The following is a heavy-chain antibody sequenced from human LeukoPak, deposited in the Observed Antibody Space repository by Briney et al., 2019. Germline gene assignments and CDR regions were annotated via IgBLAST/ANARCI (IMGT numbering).Heavy chain of an antibody. D-gene: IGHD3-10*01. J-gene: IGHJ4*02. CDR1: GFTFSDYY. Sequence: GGSLRLSCTASGFTFSDYYMGWIRQAPGKGLEWLSYMSGSGIPIHYADSVKGRFTISRDNAKRSLYLQMNSLRVEDTAVYYCARECPKTGGGFDYWGQGTLVTVSS. V-gene: IGHV3-11*01. CDR3: ARECPKTGGGFDY. CDR2: MSGSGIPI.